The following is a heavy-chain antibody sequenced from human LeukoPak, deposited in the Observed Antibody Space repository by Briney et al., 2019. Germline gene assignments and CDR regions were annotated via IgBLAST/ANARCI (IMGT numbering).Heavy chain of an antibody. D-gene: IGHD2-15*01. J-gene: IGHJ2*01. Sequence: GASVKVSCKASGYTFTGYYMHWVRQAPGQGLEWMGWISAYNGNTNYAQKLQGRVTMTTDTSTSTAYMELRSLRSDDTAVYYCAICFNYWYFDLWGRGTLVTVSS. CDR2: ISAYNGNT. V-gene: IGHV1-18*04. CDR1: GYTFTGYY. CDR3: AICFNYWYFDL.